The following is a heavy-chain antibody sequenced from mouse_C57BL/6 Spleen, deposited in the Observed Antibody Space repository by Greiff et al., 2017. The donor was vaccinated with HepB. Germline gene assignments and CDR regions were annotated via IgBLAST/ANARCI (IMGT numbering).Heavy chain of an antibody. D-gene: IGHD2-2*01. CDR1: GYTFTDYE. CDR2: IDPETGGT. Sequence: VKLQQSGAELVRPGASVTLSCKASGYTFTDYEMHWVKQTPVHGLEWIGAIDPETGGTAYNQKFKGKAILTADKSSSTAYMELRSLTSEDSAVYYCTRERSTMVTTGAMDYWGQGTSVTVSS. J-gene: IGHJ4*01. CDR3: TRERSTMVTTGAMDY. V-gene: IGHV1-15*01.